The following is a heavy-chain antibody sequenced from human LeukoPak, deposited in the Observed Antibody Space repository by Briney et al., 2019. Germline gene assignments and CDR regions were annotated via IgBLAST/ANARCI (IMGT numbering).Heavy chain of an antibody. CDR3: DNPHFDG. Sequence: GGSLRLSCAASGFSFSSYGMHWVRQAPGKGLEWVAFIRYDGSNKYYADSVKGRFTISRDNSKNTLYLQMNSLRAGDTAVYYCDNPHFDGWGQGTLVTVSS. V-gene: IGHV3-30*02. J-gene: IGHJ4*02. CDR1: GFSFSSYG. CDR2: IRYDGSNK. D-gene: IGHD1-1*01.